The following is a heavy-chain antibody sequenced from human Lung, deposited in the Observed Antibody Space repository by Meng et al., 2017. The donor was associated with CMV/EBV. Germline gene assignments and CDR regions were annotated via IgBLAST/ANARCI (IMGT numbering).Heavy chain of an antibody. V-gene: IGHV3-30-3*02. Sequence: GLPLRSYAMHWIRQAPGNGLEWLAGIGSVGRVHFYAESVKGRFSISRDNFENMLFVQMDSLRAEDTAVYYCAKDGICCNDDRWGKALDVWGQGTXVTVSS. CDR2: IGSVGRVH. CDR3: AKDGICCNDDRWGKALDV. D-gene: IGHD6-13*01. J-gene: IGHJ6*02. CDR1: GLPLRSYA.